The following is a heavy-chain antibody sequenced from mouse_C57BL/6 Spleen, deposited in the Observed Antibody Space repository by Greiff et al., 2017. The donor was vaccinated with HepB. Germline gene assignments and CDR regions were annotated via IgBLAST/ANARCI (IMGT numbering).Heavy chain of an antibody. D-gene: IGHD1-1*01. CDR2: ICRGGST. CDR3: ATQFSYGSSYGWFAY. CDR1: GFSFTSYG. J-gene: IGHJ3*01. Sequence: QVQLQQSGPGLVQPSQSLSITCTVSGFSFTSYGVHWVRQSPGKGLEWLGVICRGGSTDYNAAFFSSLSISKDNSTSQVFFKMNRLQASDTAIYYCATQFSYGSSYGWFAYWGQGTLVTVSA. V-gene: IGHV2-2*01.